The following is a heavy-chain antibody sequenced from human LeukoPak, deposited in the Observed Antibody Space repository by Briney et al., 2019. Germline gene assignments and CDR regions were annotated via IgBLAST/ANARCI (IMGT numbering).Heavy chain of an antibody. D-gene: IGHD5-24*01. J-gene: IGHJ4*02. CDR3: ARDSFAGYNFLSNYFDS. CDR1: GGSISSSS. V-gene: IGHV3-21*01. Sequence: ETLSLTCTVSGGSISSSSYYWGWIRQPPGKGLEWVSSISSSSSYIYYADSVKGRFTISRDNAKNSLYLQMNSLRAEDTAVYYCARDSFAGYNFLSNYFDSWGQGTPVTVSS. CDR2: ISSSSSYI.